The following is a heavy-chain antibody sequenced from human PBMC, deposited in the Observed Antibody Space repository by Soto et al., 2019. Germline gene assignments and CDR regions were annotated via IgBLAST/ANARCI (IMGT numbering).Heavy chain of an antibody. J-gene: IGHJ4*02. V-gene: IGHV3-23*01. Sequence: PGGSLRLSCAASGFTFSSYAMSWVRQAPGKGLGWVSAISGSGGSTYYADSVKGRFTISRDNSKNTLYLQMNSLRAEDTAVYYCAKDAPTKYYDFWSGYYWLDYWGQGTLVTVSS. D-gene: IGHD3-3*01. CDR2: ISGSGGST. CDR3: AKDAPTKYYDFWSGYYWLDY. CDR1: GFTFSSYA.